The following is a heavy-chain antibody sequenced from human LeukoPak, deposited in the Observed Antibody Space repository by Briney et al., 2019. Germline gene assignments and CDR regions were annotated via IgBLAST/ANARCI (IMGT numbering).Heavy chain of an antibody. CDR1: GGTFSSYA. Sequence: ASVKVSCKASGGTFSSYAISWVRQAPGQGLEWMGRIIPILGIANYAQKFQGRVTITADKSTSTAYMELSSLRSEDTAVYHCASPMLLGYCSGGSCYSHWGQGTLVTVSS. D-gene: IGHD2-15*01. J-gene: IGHJ4*02. V-gene: IGHV1-69*04. CDR2: IIPILGIA. CDR3: ASPMLLGYCSGGSCYSH.